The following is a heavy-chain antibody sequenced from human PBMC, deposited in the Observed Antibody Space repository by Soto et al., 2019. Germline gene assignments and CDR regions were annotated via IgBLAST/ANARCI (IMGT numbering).Heavy chain of an antibody. J-gene: IGHJ4*02. CDR1: GDSIGSINW. D-gene: IGHD3-9*01. Sequence: SETLSLTCTVSGDSIGSINWWSWVRQPPGKGLEWIGEIYHSGATNYSPSLKSRVTISLDTSKNQFSLKLTSVTAADTAVYYCARHRGGQYLDWIPYFDSWGQATLVTVCS. V-gene: IGHV4-4*02. CDR2: IYHSGAT. CDR3: ARHRGGQYLDWIPYFDS.